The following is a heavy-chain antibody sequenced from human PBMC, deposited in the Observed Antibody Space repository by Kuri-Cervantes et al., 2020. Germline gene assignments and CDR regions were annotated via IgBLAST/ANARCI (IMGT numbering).Heavy chain of an antibody. J-gene: IGHJ4*02. V-gene: IGHV3-30*19. D-gene: IGHD6-13*01. Sequence: GGSLRLSCAASGFSFSNYGMHWVRQAPGKGLEWVAVISNDGASKYYADSVKGRFTISSDNSRNRLYLQMNSLRPEDTAVYYCATLIAAAGTSSDYWGPGTLVTVSS. CDR3: ATLIAAAGTSSDY. CDR1: GFSFSNYG. CDR2: ISNDGASK.